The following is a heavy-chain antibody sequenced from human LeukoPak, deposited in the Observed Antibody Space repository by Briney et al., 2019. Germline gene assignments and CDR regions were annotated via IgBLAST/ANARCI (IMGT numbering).Heavy chain of an antibody. J-gene: IGHJ4*02. CDR2: ITKSSTYV. CDR1: GFTFRTHS. Sequence: GGSLRLSCEASGFTFRTHSMNWVRQAPGKGLEWVSSITKSSTYVYYADSVKGRFTISRDNANNSLFLQMNNLGVEDTGVYYCVRGSGVHVWGQGTLVIVSS. V-gene: IGHV3-21*04. CDR3: VRGSGVHV. D-gene: IGHD3-10*01.